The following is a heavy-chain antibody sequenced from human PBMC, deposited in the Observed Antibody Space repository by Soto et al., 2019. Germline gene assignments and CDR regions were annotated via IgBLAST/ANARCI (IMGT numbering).Heavy chain of an antibody. CDR3: AKGGPDCASTTCYLLVAFDI. CDR2: ISHDGNNK. J-gene: IGHJ3*02. Sequence: QVQLVQSGGGVVQPGRSLRLSCAASGFTFSSYVTHWVRQAPGKGLEWVAVISHDGNNKYYADSVKGRFIISRDNSKNTLYLQMNSLTTEDTAVYYCAKGGPDCASTTCYLLVAFDIWGQGTMVTVSS. V-gene: IGHV3-30*18. D-gene: IGHD2-2*01. CDR1: GFTFSSYV.